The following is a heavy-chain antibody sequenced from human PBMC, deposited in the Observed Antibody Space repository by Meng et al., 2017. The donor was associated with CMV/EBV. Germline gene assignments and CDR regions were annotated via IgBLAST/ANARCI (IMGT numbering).Heavy chain of an antibody. V-gene: IGHV1-46*01. Sequence: QLVQSPAEVKKPGASVMVSGKASVYTFPSYYMHWVRQDPGQGLEWMGISNPSGGSTSYAQKFQGRVTMTRDTSTSTVYMELSSLRSEDTAVYYCALAEYSSSLFDYWGQGTLVTVSS. J-gene: IGHJ4*02. CDR3: ALAEYSSSLFDY. CDR2: SNPSGGST. D-gene: IGHD6-13*01. CDR1: VYTFPSYY.